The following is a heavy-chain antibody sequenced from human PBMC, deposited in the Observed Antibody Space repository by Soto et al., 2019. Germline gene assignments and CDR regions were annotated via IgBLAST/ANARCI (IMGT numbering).Heavy chain of an antibody. V-gene: IGHV3-30*18. Sequence: GGSLRLSCAASGFTFSSYGMHWVRQAPGKGLEWVAVISYDESNKYYADSGKGRFTISRDNSKNPLYLQMNSLRAADTAVYYCAKEDVSPRANWFDPWGQGTLVTVSS. CDR2: ISYDESNK. J-gene: IGHJ5*02. CDR3: AKEDVSPRANWFDP. CDR1: GFTFSSYG.